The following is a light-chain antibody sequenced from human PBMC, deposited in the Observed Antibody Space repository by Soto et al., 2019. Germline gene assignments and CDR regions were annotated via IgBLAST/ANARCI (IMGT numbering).Light chain of an antibody. CDR1: TGAVTSGHY. Sequence: QTVVTQEPSLTVSPGGTVTLTCGSSTGAVTSGHYPYWFQQKPGQGPRTLIYDTSNKHSWTPARFSGSLLGGKAALTLSGALPEDEAEYYCLLSYSGAQPVFGGGTKLTVL. V-gene: IGLV7-46*01. CDR2: DTS. CDR3: LLSYSGAQPV. J-gene: IGLJ2*01.